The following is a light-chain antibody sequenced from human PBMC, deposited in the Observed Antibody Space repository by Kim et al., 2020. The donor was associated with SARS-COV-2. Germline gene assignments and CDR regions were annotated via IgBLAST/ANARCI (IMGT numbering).Light chain of an antibody. CDR3: QQSYTTPRT. Sequence: ASVGARDTITCRASQSITDYLSWYQQKPGKAPNRLIYAASSLQSGVPSRFSGSGSGADFTLTISSLQPEDFATYYCQQSYTTPRTFGQGTRLEIK. V-gene: IGKV1-39*01. J-gene: IGKJ5*01. CDR2: AAS. CDR1: QSITDY.